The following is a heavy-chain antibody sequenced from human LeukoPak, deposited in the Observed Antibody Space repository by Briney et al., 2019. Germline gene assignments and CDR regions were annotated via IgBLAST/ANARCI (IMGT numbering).Heavy chain of an antibody. Sequence: GESLRLSCAASGFTFSSYWMSWVRQAPGKGLEWVANIKQDGSEKYYVDSVEGRFTISRDNAKNSLYLQMNSLRAEDTAVYYCARDGYSWLSNDNWGQGTLVTVSS. CDR2: IKQDGSEK. J-gene: IGHJ4*02. V-gene: IGHV3-7*01. CDR3: ARDGYSWLSNDN. CDR1: GFTFSSYW. D-gene: IGHD5-18*01.